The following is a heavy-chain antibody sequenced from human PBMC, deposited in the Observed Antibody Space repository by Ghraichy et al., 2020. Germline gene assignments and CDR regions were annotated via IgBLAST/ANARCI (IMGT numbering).Heavy chain of an antibody. V-gene: IGHV3-49*03. CDR1: GFTFGDYA. J-gene: IGHJ4*02. Sequence: GSLRLSCTASGFTFGDYAMSWFRQAPGKGLEWVGFIRSKAYGGTTEYAASVKGRFTISRDDSKSIAYLQMNSLKTEDTAVYYCTKPRTIAAAGRFDYWGQGTLVTVSS. D-gene: IGHD6-13*01. CDR3: TKPRTIAAAGRFDY. CDR2: IRSKAYGGTT.